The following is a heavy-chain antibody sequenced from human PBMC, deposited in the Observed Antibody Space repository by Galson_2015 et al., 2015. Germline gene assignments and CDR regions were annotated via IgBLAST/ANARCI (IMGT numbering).Heavy chain of an antibody. J-gene: IGHJ4*02. CDR3: EREVYHILDGHFIDS. CDR2: VYNSGST. CDR1: GGSISSHTYY. D-gene: IGHD2-21*01. Sequence: SETLSLTCTVPGGSISSHTYYWSWIRQPPGKGLEWIGYVYNSGSTIHNPSLDGRVSTSVDMSNSRISLRLNSVTAADTAVYYCEREVYHILDGHFIDSWAQGTLVTVSS. V-gene: IGHV4-61*01.